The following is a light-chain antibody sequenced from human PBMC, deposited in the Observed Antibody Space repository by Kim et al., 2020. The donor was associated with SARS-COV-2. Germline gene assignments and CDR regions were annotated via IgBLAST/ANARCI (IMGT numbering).Light chain of an antibody. CDR1: TSSIGNNI. Sequence: GPTVILSCSGSTSSIGNNIVNWYQQFPGAAPSLLIYENNRRPSGVPDRFSGSKSGASASLAISGLQSEDEAAYSCAAWDDGLNVWVFGGGTQLTVL. V-gene: IGLV1-44*01. CDR2: ENN. CDR3: AAWDDGLNVWV. J-gene: IGLJ3*02.